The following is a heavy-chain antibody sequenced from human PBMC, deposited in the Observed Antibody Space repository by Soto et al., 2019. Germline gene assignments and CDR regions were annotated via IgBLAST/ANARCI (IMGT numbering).Heavy chain of an antibody. D-gene: IGHD2-2*01. V-gene: IGHV4-34*01. J-gene: IGHJ5*02. CDR2: INHSGST. CDR1: GGSFSGYY. CDR3: ASQGRYCSSTSCYSYWFDP. Sequence: SETLSLTCAVYGGSFSGYYWSWIRQPPGKGLEWIGEINHSGSTNYNPSLKSRVTISVDTSKNQFSLKLSSVTAADTAVYYCASQGRYCSSTSCYSYWFDPWGQGTLVTVSS.